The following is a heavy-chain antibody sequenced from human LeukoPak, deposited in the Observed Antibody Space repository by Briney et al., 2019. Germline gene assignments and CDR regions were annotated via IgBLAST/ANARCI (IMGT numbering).Heavy chain of an antibody. CDR2: IYSGGST. V-gene: IGHV3-66*02. CDR3: AKDLENGDYSGDY. J-gene: IGHJ4*02. Sequence: PGGSLRLSCAASGFTVSSNYMSWVRQAPGKGLEWVSVIYSGGSTYYADSVKGRFTISRDNSKNTLYLQMNSLRAEDTAVYYCAKDLENGDYSGDYWGQGTLVTVSS. D-gene: IGHD4-17*01. CDR1: GFTVSSNY.